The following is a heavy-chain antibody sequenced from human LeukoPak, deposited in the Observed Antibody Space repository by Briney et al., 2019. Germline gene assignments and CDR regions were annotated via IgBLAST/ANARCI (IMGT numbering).Heavy chain of an antibody. CDR3: ARDRVVVPAAIPGRAFDI. Sequence: GGSLRLSCAASGFTFSSYAMHWVRQAPGKGLEWVAVISYDGSNKYYADSVKGRFTISRDNSKNTLYLQMNSLRAEDTAVYYCARDRVVVPAAIPGRAFDIWGQGTMVTVSS. V-gene: IGHV3-30-3*01. D-gene: IGHD2-2*02. CDR2: ISYDGSNK. CDR1: GFTFSSYA. J-gene: IGHJ3*02.